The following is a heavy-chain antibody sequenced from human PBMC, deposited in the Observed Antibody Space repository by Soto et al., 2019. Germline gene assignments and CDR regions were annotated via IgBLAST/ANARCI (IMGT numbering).Heavy chain of an antibody. CDR3: ARDLPTMDV. J-gene: IGHJ6*02. CDR1: GYTFTSYG. CDR2: IRAYNGNT. V-gene: IGHV1-18*01. Sequence: QVQLVQSGAEVKKPGASVKVSCKASGYTFTSYGITWVRQAPGQGLEWMGWIRAYNGNTNYAQTLQGRVTMTTDTSTSTPYMALRSLRSDDTAVYYCARDLPTMDVWGQGTTVTVSS.